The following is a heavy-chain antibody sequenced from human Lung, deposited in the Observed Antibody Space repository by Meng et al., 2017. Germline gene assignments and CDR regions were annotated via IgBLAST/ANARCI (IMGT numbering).Heavy chain of an antibody. CDR2: IYNSGST. CDR1: GGSTSSSNYY. CDR3: ARGQKGYFDL. Sequence: HVQRQESGPGLVKPSQTLSLTCTVSGGSTSSSNYYWSWIRQPPGKGLEWSGHIYNSGSTYYNPSLKSRITISVDTSKNQFPLKLSSVTAADTAVYYCARGQKGYFDLWGRGTLVTVSS. V-gene: IGHV4-30-4*01. J-gene: IGHJ2*01.